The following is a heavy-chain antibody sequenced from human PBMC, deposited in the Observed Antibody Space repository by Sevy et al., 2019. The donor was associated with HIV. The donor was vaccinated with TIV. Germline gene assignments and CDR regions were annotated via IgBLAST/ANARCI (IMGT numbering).Heavy chain of an antibody. CDR3: ARNNNKRFDP. Sequence: SETLSLTCAVSGYSIRSGYYWDWIRQSPGKGLEWIGSVLHSGSAYYNPSLKSRVTISVDTSKNHFSLKLYSVTAADTAVYYCARNNNKRFDPWVQGTLVTVSS. CDR1: GYSIRSGYY. V-gene: IGHV4-38-2*01. CDR2: VLHSGSA. J-gene: IGHJ5*01.